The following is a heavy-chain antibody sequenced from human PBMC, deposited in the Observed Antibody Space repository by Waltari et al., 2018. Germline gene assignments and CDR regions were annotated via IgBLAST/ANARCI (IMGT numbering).Heavy chain of an antibody. D-gene: IGHD5-18*01. CDR3: ARGHHSYSYGRPFYFDY. CDR2: INHSGST. Sequence: QVQLQQWGAGLLKPSETLSLTCAVYGASFSGYYWCWICQPPGKGLEWIGEINHSGSTNYNPSLKSRVTISVDTSKNQFSLKLSSVTAADTAVYYCARGHHSYSYGRPFYFDYWGQGTLVTVSS. V-gene: IGHV4-34*01. J-gene: IGHJ4*02. CDR1: GASFSGYY.